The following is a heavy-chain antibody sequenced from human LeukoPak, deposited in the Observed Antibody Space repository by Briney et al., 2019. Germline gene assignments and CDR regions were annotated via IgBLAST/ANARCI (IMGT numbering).Heavy chain of an antibody. CDR1: GYSFTSNY. V-gene: IGHV1-24*01. CDR3: ATGPPYCSGGSCYYY. D-gene: IGHD2-15*01. Sequence: ASVTVSCKASGYSFTSNYIHWVRQAPGQGLEWMGGFDPEDGETIYAQKFQGRVTMTEDTFTDTAYMELSSLRSEDTAVYYCATGPPYCSGGSCYYYWGQGTLVTVSS. J-gene: IGHJ4*02. CDR2: FDPEDGET.